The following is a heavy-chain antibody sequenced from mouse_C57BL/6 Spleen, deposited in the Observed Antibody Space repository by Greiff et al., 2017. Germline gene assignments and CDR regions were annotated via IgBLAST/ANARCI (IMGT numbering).Heavy chain of an antibody. CDR2: ISSGSSTI. CDR3: AADYSNYVLYAMDY. V-gene: IGHV5-17*01. J-gene: IGHJ4*01. Sequence: EVQLQESGGGLVKPGGSLKLSCAASGFTFSDYGMHWVRQAPEKGLEWVAYISSGSSTIYYADTVKGRFTISRDNAKNTLFLQMTGLRSEDTAMYYCAADYSNYVLYAMDYWGQGTSVTVSS. CDR1: GFTFSDYG. D-gene: IGHD2-5*01.